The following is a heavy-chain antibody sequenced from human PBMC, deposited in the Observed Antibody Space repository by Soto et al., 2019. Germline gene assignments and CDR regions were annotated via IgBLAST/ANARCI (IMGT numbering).Heavy chain of an antibody. J-gene: IGHJ4*02. Sequence: EVQLLESGGGLVQPGGSLRLSCAASGFTFSSYAMRWVRQAPGKGLEWVSAISGSGGSTYYADSVKGRFTISRDNSKNTLYLQMNSLRAEDTAVYYCARRGSGSYYNYWGQGTLVTVSS. CDR3: ARRGSGSYYNY. D-gene: IGHD1-26*01. CDR1: GFTFSSYA. CDR2: ISGSGGST. V-gene: IGHV3-23*01.